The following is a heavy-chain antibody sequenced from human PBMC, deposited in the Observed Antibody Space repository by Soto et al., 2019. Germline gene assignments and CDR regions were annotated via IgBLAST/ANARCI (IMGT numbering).Heavy chain of an antibody. D-gene: IGHD2-15*01. CDR2: ISYDGSNK. J-gene: IGHJ4*02. CDR3: AKGGSRARIVDY. CDR1: GFTFSSYG. Sequence: QVQLVESGGGVVQPGRSLRLSCAASGFTFSSYGMHWVRQAPGKGLEWVAVISYDGSNKYYADSVKGRFTISRDNSKNTLYLQMNSLRAEDTAVYYCAKGGSRARIVDYWCQGTLVTVSS. V-gene: IGHV3-30*18.